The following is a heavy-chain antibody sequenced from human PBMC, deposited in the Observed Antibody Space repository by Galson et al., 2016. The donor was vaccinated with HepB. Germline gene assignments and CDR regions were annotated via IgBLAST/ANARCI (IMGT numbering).Heavy chain of an antibody. J-gene: IGHJ4*02. D-gene: IGHD3-10*01. CDR2: INSDVSST. V-gene: IGHV3-74*01. CDR1: GFIFSTYW. CDR3: ASSVRGPGRPPGGY. Sequence: SLRLSCAASGFIFSTYWMHWVRQAPGKGLVWVSRINSDVSSTGFADSVKGRVTISRDNAKNALYLQMNSLRAEDTAVYYCASSVRGPGRPPGGYWGQGTQVTVS.